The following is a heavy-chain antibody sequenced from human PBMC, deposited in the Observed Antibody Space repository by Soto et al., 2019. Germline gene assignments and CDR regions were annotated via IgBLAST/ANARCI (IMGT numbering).Heavy chain of an antibody. V-gene: IGHV1-18*01. CDR2: ISAYNGNT. CDR1: GYTFTSYG. Sequence: ASVKVSCKASGYTFTSYGISWVRQAPGQGLEWMGWISAYNGNTNYAQKFQGRVTMTRDTSTSTVYMELSSLRSEDTAVYYCARLPHAIQDGDYYYYGMDVWGQGTTVTVSS. J-gene: IGHJ6*02. CDR3: ARLPHAIQDGDYYYYGMDV. D-gene: IGHD5-18*01.